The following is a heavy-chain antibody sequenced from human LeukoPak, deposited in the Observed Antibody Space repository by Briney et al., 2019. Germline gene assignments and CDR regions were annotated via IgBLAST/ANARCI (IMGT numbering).Heavy chain of an antibody. Sequence: GASVKVSCKASGYTFTSYAMNWVRQAPGQGLEWMGWINTNTGNPTYAQGFTGRFVFSLDTSVSTAYLQISSLKAEDTAVYYCARGVDIVATILEYFDYWGQGTLVTVSS. CDR3: ARGVDIVATILEYFDY. CDR1: GYTFTSYA. J-gene: IGHJ4*02. D-gene: IGHD5-12*01. V-gene: IGHV7-4-1*02. CDR2: INTNTGNP.